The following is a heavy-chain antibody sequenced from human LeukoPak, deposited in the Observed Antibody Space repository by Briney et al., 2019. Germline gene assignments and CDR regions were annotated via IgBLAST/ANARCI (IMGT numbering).Heavy chain of an antibody. D-gene: IGHD3-22*01. V-gene: IGHV3-23*01. CDR3: AKEDSSGYYHYNWFDP. CDR2: ISRSGGST. J-gene: IGHJ5*02. CDR1: GFTFSSYA. Sequence: PGGSLRLSCAASGFTFSSYAMTWVRQASGKGLEWVSAISRSGGSTYYADSVKGRSTISRDNSKNTLYLQMNSLRAEDTAVYYCAKEDSSGYYHYNWFDPWGQGTLVTVSS.